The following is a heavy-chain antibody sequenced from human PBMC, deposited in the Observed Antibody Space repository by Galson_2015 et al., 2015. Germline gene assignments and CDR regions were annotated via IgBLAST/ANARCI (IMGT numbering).Heavy chain of an antibody. CDR3: AEPYFCGSDSCVDL. D-gene: IGHD2-21*02. CDR1: GYSFTSYW. Sequence: QSGAEAKKPGDSLRISCKASGYSFTSYWIGWVRQRPGEGLDWKGMMYSADSDTRYSPSFEGQFTISPDKSINTAYLQWSSLKASDTAIYYCAEPYFCGSDSCVDLWGRGTLVTVSS. J-gene: IGHJ5*02. V-gene: IGHV5-51*01. CDR2: MYSADSDT.